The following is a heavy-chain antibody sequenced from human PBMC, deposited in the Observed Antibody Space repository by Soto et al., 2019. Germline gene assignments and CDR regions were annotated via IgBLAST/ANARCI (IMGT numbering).Heavy chain of an antibody. CDR2: TYYRSKWYN. D-gene: IGHD3-16*01. V-gene: IGHV6-1*01. CDR1: ADSVAGNSAA. J-gene: IGHJ4*02. Sequence: SQTLLVTSDISADSVAGNSAAWKRIRQSPSRGLEWLGRTYYRSKWYNDYAVSVKSRITVTPDTSTNPFSLHLNSVTPEDTAVYYGAREFPYYETSDTYFDYWGQGALVNVSS. CDR3: AREFPYYETSDTYFDY.